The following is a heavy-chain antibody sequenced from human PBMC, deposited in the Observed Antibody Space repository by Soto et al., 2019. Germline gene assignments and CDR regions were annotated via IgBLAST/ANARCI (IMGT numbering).Heavy chain of an antibody. CDR3: AKDSGSSSWYPLDY. CDR2: ISYDGSNK. D-gene: IGHD6-13*01. Sequence: QVQLVESGGGVVQPGRSLRLSCAASGFTFSSYGMHWVRQAPGKGLEWVAVISYDGSNKYYADSVKGRFTISRDNSKNPLYLQMNSLRAEDTAVYYCAKDSGSSSWYPLDYWGQGTLVTVSS. V-gene: IGHV3-30*18. CDR1: GFTFSSYG. J-gene: IGHJ4*02.